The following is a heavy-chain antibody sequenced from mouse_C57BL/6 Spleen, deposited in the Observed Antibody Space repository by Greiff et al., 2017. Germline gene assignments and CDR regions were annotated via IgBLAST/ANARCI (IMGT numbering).Heavy chain of an antibody. CDR2: IYPGDGDT. J-gene: IGHJ3*01. CDR1: GYAFSSSW. V-gene: IGHV1-82*01. D-gene: IGHD3-3*01. CDR3: ATGSTTGTGFAY. Sequence: QVQLQQSGPELVKPGASVTISCKASGYAFSSSWMNWVKQRPGQGLEWIGRIYPGDGDTNYNGKFKGKATLTADKSSSTAYMQLSSLTSEDSAVYFCATGSTTGTGFAYWGQGTLVTVSA.